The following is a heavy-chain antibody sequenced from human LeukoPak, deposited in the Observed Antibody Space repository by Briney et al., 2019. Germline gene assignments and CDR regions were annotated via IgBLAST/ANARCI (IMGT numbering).Heavy chain of an antibody. CDR2: IFYSGST. CDR3: ARLDSGYGYYYYGMDV. CDR1: GGSISSYY. Sequence: SETLSLTCTVSGGSISSYYWSWIRQSPEKGLEWIGHIFYSGSTNYNPSLKSRVTISVDTSKNQFSLKLSFVTAADTAVYYCARLDSGYGYYYYGMDVWGQGTTVTVSS. V-gene: IGHV4-59*01. J-gene: IGHJ6*02. D-gene: IGHD5-12*01.